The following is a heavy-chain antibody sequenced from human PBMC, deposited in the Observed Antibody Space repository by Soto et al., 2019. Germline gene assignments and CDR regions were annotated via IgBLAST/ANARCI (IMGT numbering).Heavy chain of an antibody. CDR2: IYPGDSDT. D-gene: IGHD5-12*01. Sequence: GASLKISCKGSGYSFTSYWIGWVRQMPGKGLEWMGIIYPGDSDTRYSPSFQGQVTISADKSISTAYLQWSSLKASDTAMYYCARQAMATTLYYYYGMDVWGQGTTVTVSS. J-gene: IGHJ6*02. V-gene: IGHV5-51*01. CDR1: GYSFTSYW. CDR3: ARQAMATTLYYYYGMDV.